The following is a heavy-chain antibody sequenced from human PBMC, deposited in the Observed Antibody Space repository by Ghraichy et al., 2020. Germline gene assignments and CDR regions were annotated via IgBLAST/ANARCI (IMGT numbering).Heavy chain of an antibody. CDR3: AGTDCSSTSCYFWAFDY. D-gene: IGHD2-2*01. Sequence: SETLSLTCTVSGGSISSSSYYWGWIRQPPGKGLEWIGSIYYSGSTYYNPSLKSRVTISVDTSKNQFSLKLSSVTAADTAVYYCAGTDCSSTSCYFWAFDYWGQGTLVTVSS. J-gene: IGHJ4*02. CDR1: GGSISSSSYY. CDR2: IYYSGST. V-gene: IGHV4-39*01.